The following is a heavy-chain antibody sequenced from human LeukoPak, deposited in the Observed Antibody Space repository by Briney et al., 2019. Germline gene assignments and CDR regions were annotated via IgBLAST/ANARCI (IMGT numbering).Heavy chain of an antibody. V-gene: IGHV4-59*11. CDR2: IYNRGTT. D-gene: IGHD6-19*01. Sequence: WETLSLTCTVSGGSISSHFWSWMRQPPGKGLEWIGNIYNRGTTNYNPSLNSRVTMSVDTSKNQLSLQLTSVTAADTAVYYCTKATQWLAFDYWGRGTLVTVSS. CDR1: GGSISSHF. CDR3: TKATQWLAFDY. J-gene: IGHJ4*02.